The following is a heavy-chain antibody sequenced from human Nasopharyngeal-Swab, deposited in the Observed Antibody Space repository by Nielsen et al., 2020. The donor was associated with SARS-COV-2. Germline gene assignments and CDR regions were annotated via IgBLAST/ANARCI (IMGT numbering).Heavy chain of an antibody. J-gene: IGHJ4*02. D-gene: IGHD2-2*02. V-gene: IGHV4-34*01. Sequence: SETLSLTCAVYGGSFSGYYWSWIRQPPGKGLEWIGEINHSGSTNYNPSLKSRVTISVDMSKNQFSLKLSSVTAADTAVYYCARAGAYCSSTSCYIDYWGQGTLVTVSS. CDR2: INHSGST. CDR1: GGSFSGYY. CDR3: ARAGAYCSSTSCYIDY.